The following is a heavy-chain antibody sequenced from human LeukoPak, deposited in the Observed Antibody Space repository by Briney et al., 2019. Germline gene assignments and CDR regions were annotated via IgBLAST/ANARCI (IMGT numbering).Heavy chain of an antibody. CDR3: ARVFGHYYDSSGRWAYYYGMDV. J-gene: IGHJ6*02. V-gene: IGHV4-30-4*01. CDR1: GGSISSGDYY. D-gene: IGHD3-22*01. CDR2: IYYSGST. Sequence: SETLSLTCTVSGGSISSGDYYWSWIRQPPGKGLEWIGYIYYSGSTYYNPSLKSRVTVSVDTSKNQFSLKLSSVTAADTAVYYCARVFGHYYDSSGRWAYYYGMDVWGQGTTVTVSS.